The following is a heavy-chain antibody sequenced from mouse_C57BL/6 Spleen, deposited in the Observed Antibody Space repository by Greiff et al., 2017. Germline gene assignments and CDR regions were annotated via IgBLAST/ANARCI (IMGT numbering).Heavy chain of an antibody. CDR3: ARSNVGYAMDY. Sequence: VQLQESGAELVKPGASVKISCKASGYAFSSYWMNWVKQRPGKGLEWIGQIYPGDGDTNYNGKFKGKATLTADKSSSTDYMQLSSLTSEDSAVYFCARSNVGYAMDYWGQGTSVTVSS. J-gene: IGHJ4*01. CDR1: GYAFSSYW. CDR2: IYPGDGDT. V-gene: IGHV1-80*01.